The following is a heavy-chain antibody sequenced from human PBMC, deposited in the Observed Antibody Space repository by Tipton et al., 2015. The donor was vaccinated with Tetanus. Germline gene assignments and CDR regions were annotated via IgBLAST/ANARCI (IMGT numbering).Heavy chain of an antibody. CDR1: GASISSGGYY. D-gene: IGHD3-9*01. Sequence: GLVKPSQTLSLTCTVSGASISSGGYYWTWIRQRPGKGLEWIGDIYSFGSTYYSPSLKSRVAISVDTSKNQLSLNLRSVTAGDTATYYCVGGDGSGYRFDYWGQGALVTVSS. CDR3: VGGDGSGYRFDY. V-gene: IGHV4-30-4*08. CDR2: IYSFGST. J-gene: IGHJ4*02.